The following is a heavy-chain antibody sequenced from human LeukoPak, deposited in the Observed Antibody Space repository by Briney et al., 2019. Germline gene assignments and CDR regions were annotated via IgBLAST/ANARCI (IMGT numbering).Heavy chain of an antibody. V-gene: IGHV3-7*01. D-gene: IGHD5-18*01. CDR3: ASENSYGYANWFDP. Sequence: GGSLRLSCAASGFTFSSYWMSWVRQAPGKGLGWVANIKQDGSEKYYVDSVKGRFTISRDNAKNSLYLQMNSLRAEDTAVYYCASENSYGYANWFDPWGQGTLVTVSS. CDR2: IKQDGSEK. CDR1: GFTFSSYW. J-gene: IGHJ5*02.